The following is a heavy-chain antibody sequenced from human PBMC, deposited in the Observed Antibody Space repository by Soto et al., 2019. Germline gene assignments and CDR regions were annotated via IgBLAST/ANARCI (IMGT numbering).Heavy chain of an antibody. D-gene: IGHD1-20*01. J-gene: IGHJ5*02. CDR1: GYSFTSYW. CDR3: ARPVTGTDWLDP. V-gene: IGHV5-10-1*01. Sequence: GESLKISCKGSGYSFTSYWISWVRQMPGKGLEWMGRIDPSDSYTNYSPSFQGHVTISADKSISTAYLQWSSLKASDTAMYYCARPVTGTDWLDPWGQGTLVTVAS. CDR2: IDPSDSYT.